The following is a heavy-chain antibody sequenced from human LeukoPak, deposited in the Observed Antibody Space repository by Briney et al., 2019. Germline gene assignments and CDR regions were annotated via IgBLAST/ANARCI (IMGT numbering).Heavy chain of an antibody. Sequence: SQTLSLTCTVSGGSISSGSYYWSWIRQPAGKGLEWIGRVYTSGSTNYNPSLKSRVTISVDTSKNQFSLNLSSVTAADTAVYYCARDPEWELLSFDYWGQGTLVTVSS. CDR2: VYTSGST. CDR3: ARDPEWELLSFDY. V-gene: IGHV4-61*02. J-gene: IGHJ4*02. CDR1: GGSISSGSYY. D-gene: IGHD1-26*01.